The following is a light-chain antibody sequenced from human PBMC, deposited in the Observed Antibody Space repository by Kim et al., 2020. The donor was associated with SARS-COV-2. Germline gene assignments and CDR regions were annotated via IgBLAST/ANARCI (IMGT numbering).Light chain of an antibody. CDR2: GKD. J-gene: IGLJ3*02. V-gene: IGLV3-19*01. CDR3: NSRDSSGLHRV. Sequence: ALGQRVRITCQGDSLRSYYANWYQQKPGQAPVLVIYGKDNRPSGVPDRFSGSSSGDTASLTITGAQAEDEADYYCNSRDSSGLHRVFGGGTQLTVL. CDR1: SLRSYY.